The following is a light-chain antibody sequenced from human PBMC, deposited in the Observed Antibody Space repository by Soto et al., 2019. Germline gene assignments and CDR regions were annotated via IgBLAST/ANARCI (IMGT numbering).Light chain of an antibody. Sequence: DIQMTQSPSSVSASVGDRVTITCRASQGIDTWLAWFQQKPGEAPRLLVYDTSSLQSGVPSRFSGSRSGTLFTLTISSLQPEDFAPYFCQQANSFPFTFGPGTKVDI. CDR2: DTS. V-gene: IGKV1D-12*01. CDR1: QGIDTW. CDR3: QQANSFPFT. J-gene: IGKJ3*01.